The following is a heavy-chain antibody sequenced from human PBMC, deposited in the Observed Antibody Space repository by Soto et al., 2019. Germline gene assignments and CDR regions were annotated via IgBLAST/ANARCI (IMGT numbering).Heavy chain of an antibody. CDR2: IVVGSGNT. D-gene: IGHD2-2*01. J-gene: IGHJ6*03. CDR3: AAAFQLDYYYYYMDV. CDR1: GYTFTSYG. V-gene: IGHV1-58*02. Sequence: VKVSCKASGYTFTSYGISWVRQARGQRLEWIGWIVVGSGNTNYAQKFQERVTITRDMSTSTAYMELSSLRSEDTAVYYCAAAFQLDYYYYYMDVWGKGTTVTVSS.